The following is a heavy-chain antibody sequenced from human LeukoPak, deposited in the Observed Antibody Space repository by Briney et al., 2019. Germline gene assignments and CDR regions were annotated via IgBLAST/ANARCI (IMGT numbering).Heavy chain of an antibody. J-gene: IGHJ3*01. CDR1: GYTFTTYA. CDR3: ARGTIVVVPAANPSYVLDL. Sequence: ASVKVSCKASGYTFTTYAINWVRQAPGQGLEWMGWVNPYNGNTNYAQNLQGRVTMATDTSTSTAYMELRSLRSDDTAVYYCARGTIVVVPAANPSYVLDLWGQGTMVTVSS. CDR2: VNPYNGNT. D-gene: IGHD2-2*01. V-gene: IGHV1-18*01.